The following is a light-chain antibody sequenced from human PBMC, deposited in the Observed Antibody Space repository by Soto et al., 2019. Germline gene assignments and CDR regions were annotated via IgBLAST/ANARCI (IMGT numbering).Light chain of an antibody. Sequence: EIVMTQSPATLSVSPGERATLSCRASQSVTNNLAWYHQKCGQAPRLLIYGASTRATGIPARFSGSGSGTEFTLTISSLQSEDFAVYYCQQYNNWPLTFGQGTRLEIK. CDR2: GAS. CDR1: QSVTNN. J-gene: IGKJ5*01. V-gene: IGKV3-15*01. CDR3: QQYNNWPLT.